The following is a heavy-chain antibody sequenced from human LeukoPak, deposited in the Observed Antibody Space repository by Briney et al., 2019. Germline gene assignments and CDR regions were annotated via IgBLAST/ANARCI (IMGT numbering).Heavy chain of an antibody. V-gene: IGHV1-24*01. J-gene: IGHJ3*02. CDR3: AAAIEYYYDSSGRHDASDI. CDR1: GYTLTELS. D-gene: IGHD3-22*01. Sequence: ASVKVSCKVSGYTLTELSMHWVRQAPGKGLEWMGGFDPEDGETIYAQKFQGRVTMTEDTSTDTAYMELSSLRSEDTAVYYCAAAIEYYYDSSGRHDASDIWGQGTMVTVSS. CDR2: FDPEDGET.